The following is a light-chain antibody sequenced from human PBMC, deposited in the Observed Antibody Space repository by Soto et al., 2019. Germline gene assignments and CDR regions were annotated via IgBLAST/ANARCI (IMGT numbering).Light chain of an antibody. Sequence: QSVLTHPASVSGSPGQSITISCTGTSSDVGGYNYVSWYQQHPGKAPKLMIYDVSNRPSGVSNRFSGSKSGNTASLTISGLQAEDEADYYCSSYTISSTQVFGTGTKVTDL. CDR2: DVS. CDR1: SSDVGGYNY. CDR3: SSYTISSTQV. V-gene: IGLV2-14*01. J-gene: IGLJ1*01.